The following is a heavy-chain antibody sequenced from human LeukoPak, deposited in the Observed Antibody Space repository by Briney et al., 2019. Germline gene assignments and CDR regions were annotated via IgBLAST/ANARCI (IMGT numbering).Heavy chain of an antibody. V-gene: IGHV3-23*01. D-gene: IGHD3-22*01. CDR1: GFTFSTYA. Sequence: GGSLRLSCAASGFTFSTYAVNWVRQAPGKGLEWVSTISGSGDSTYYADSVKGRFTISRDNSKDTLYLQMNSLRAEDTALYYCAKGSSYYYDSSGYYSGPDYWGQGTLVTVSS. CDR2: ISGSGDST. CDR3: AKGSSYYYDSSGYYSGPDY. J-gene: IGHJ4*02.